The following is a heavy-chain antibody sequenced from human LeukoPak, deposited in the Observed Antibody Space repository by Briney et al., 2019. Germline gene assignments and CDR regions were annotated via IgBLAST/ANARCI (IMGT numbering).Heavy chain of an antibody. V-gene: IGHV1-18*01. CDR3: ARAMVRGDRYYYYYYYMDV. CDR1: GGTFSSYA. CDR2: ISAYNGNT. Sequence: PGASVKVSCKASGGTFSSYAISWVRQAPGQGLEWMGWISAYNGNTNYAQKLQGRVTMTTDTSTSTAYMELRSLRSDDTAVYYCARAMVRGDRYYYYYYYMDVWGKGTTVTISS. D-gene: IGHD3-10*01. J-gene: IGHJ6*03.